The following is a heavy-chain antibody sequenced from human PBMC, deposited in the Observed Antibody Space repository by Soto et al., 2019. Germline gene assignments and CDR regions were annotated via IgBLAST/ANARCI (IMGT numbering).Heavy chain of an antibody. Sequence: PLETLSLTCTVSGGSISSYYWSWIRQPPGKGLEWIGYIYYSGSTNYNPSLKSRVTISVDTSKNQFSLKLSSVTAADTAVYYCARDVGNWFDPWGQGTLVTVSS. CDR2: IYYSGST. V-gene: IGHV4-59*01. CDR3: ARDVGNWFDP. D-gene: IGHD1-26*01. J-gene: IGHJ5*02. CDR1: GGSISSYY.